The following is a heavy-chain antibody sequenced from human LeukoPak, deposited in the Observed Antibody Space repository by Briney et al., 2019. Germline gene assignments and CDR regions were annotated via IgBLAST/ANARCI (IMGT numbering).Heavy chain of an antibody. CDR2: IKGDGSST. CDR1: GFTFNDYW. J-gene: IGHJ4*02. CDR3: ARDLSYSLEY. D-gene: IGHD3-10*01. Sequence: GGSLRLSCAASGFTFNDYWMHWVRQAPGKGLVWVSRIKGDGSSTTYADSVKGRFTIPRDNAKNTLYLQMNSLRAEDTAVYYCARDLSYSLEYWGQGTLVTVSS. V-gene: IGHV3-74*01.